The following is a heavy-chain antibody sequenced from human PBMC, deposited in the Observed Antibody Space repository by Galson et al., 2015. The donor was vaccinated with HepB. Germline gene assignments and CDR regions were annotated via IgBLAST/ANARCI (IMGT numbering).Heavy chain of an antibody. CDR2: IYYSGST. CDR3: ARWLQSSPHYYYYGMDV. Sequence: GLEWIGYIYYSGSTNYNPSLKSRVTISVDTSKNQFSLKLSSVTAADTAVYYCARWLQSSPHYYYYGMDVWGQGTTVTVSS. D-gene: IGHD5-24*01. J-gene: IGHJ6*02. V-gene: IGHV4-59*01.